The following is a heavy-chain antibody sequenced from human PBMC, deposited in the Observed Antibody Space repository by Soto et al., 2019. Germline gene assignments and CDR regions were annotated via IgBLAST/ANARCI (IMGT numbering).Heavy chain of an antibody. CDR1: GYTFTSYA. J-gene: IGHJ6*02. D-gene: IGHD2-2*01. V-gene: IGHV1-3*01. CDR2: INAGNGNT. Sequence: ASVKVSCKASGYTFTSYAMHWVRQAPGQRLEWMGWINAGNGNTKYSQKFQGRVTITRDTSASTAYMELSSLRSEDTAVYYCERDCSSNSCYGMDVWGQGTTVTVSS. CDR3: ERDCSSNSCYGMDV.